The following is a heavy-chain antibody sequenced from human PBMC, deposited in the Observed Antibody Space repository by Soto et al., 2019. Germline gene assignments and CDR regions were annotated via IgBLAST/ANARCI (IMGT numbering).Heavy chain of an antibody. J-gene: IGHJ6*02. Sequence: SETLSLTFTVSGGSISSGDYYWSWIRQPPGKGLEWIGYIYYSVSTYYNPSLKSRVTISVDTSKNQFSLKLSSVTAADTAVYYCARDLDGYDYYGMDVWRQGTTVTVSS. CDR1: GGSISSGDYY. CDR3: ARDLDGYDYYGMDV. CDR2: IYYSVST. V-gene: IGHV4-30-4*01.